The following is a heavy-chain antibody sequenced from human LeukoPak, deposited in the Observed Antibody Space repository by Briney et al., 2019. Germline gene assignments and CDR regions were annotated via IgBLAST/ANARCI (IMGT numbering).Heavy chain of an antibody. J-gene: IGHJ4*02. CDR2: IKQDGSGK. V-gene: IGHV3-7*01. CDR1: GFTFSSYW. Sequence: GGSLRLSCAASGFTFSSYWMSWVRQAPGKGLEWVANIKQDGSGKYYVDSVKGRFTISRDNAKNSLYLQMNSLRAEDTAVYYCARARESDYYDSSGYLYWGQGTLVTVSS. D-gene: IGHD3-22*01. CDR3: ARARESDYYDSSGYLY.